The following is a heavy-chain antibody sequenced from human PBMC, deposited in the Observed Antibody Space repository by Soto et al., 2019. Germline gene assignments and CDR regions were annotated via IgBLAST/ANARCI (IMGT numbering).Heavy chain of an antibody. D-gene: IGHD2-8*02. CDR1: GGSISSSSYY. CDR3: ARQWSSSGVVWFGGFDY. J-gene: IGHJ4*02. V-gene: IGHV4-39*01. Sequence: SSETLSLTCTFSGGSISSSSYYLGWIRQPPGKGLESIGNIYYSGSTYYNPSLKSRVTISVDTSKNQFSLKLSSVTAADTAVYYCARQWSSSGVVWFGGFDYWGQGTLVTVSS. CDR2: IYYSGST.